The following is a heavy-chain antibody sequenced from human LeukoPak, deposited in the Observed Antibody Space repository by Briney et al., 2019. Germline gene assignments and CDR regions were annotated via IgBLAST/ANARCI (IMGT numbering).Heavy chain of an antibody. D-gene: IGHD3-22*01. CDR2: INPSGGST. Sequence: GASVKVSCKASGYTFTSYYMHWVRQAPGQGLEWMGIINPSGGSTSYAQKFQGRVTMTRDTSTSTVYMELSSLRSEDTAVYYCARVQGNYDSSDYAYDFWGQGTLVTVSS. J-gene: IGHJ4*02. CDR3: ARVQGNYDSSDYAYDF. V-gene: IGHV1-46*01. CDR1: GYTFTSYY.